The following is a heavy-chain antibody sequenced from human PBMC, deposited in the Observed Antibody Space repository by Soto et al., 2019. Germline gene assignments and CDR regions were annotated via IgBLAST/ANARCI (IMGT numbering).Heavy chain of an antibody. CDR2: IFYSGTT. V-gene: IGHV4-39*07. CDR1: GGSINNRSYY. CDR3: ARDLWVEPELYYYGMDV. D-gene: IGHD1-1*01. Sequence: QLQLQESGPGLVKPSETLSLTCTVSGGSINNRSYYWAWLRQPPGKGLEWIGSIFYSGTTYYNPSLKSRLTISVDTSKNHFSLRLTSVTAADTAVYYCARDLWVEPELYYYGMDVWGQGTTVTVSS. J-gene: IGHJ6*02.